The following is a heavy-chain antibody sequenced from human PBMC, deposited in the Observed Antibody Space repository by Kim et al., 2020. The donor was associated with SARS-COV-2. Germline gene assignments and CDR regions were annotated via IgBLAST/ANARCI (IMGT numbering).Heavy chain of an antibody. J-gene: IGHJ4*02. CDR1: GGSISSGGYS. CDR2: IYHSGST. CDR3: ARGRVILDY. D-gene: IGHD2-21*01. V-gene: IGHV4-30-2*01. Sequence: SETLSLTCAVSGGSISSGGYSWSWIRQPPGKGLEWIGYIYHSGSTYYNPSLKSRVTISVDRSKNQFSLKLSSVTAADTAVYYCARGRVILDYWGQGTLVT.